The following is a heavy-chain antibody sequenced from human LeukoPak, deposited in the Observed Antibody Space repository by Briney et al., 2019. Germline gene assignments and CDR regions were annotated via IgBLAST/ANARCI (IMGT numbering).Heavy chain of an antibody. D-gene: IGHD3-9*01. V-gene: IGHV4-59*01. Sequence: SETLSLTCTVSGGSISSYYWSWLRQPPGKGLEKNGHIYYSESTNYNLPLKSRLTLSVDTSKNQFSLKLSSVTAADTAVYYCARGALTGYFWCDPWGQGTLGTVSS. CDR2: IYYSEST. CDR1: GGSISSYY. CDR3: ARGALTGYFWCDP. J-gene: IGHJ5*02.